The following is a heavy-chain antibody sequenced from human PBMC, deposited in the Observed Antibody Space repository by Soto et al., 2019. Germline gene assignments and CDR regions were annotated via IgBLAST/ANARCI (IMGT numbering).Heavy chain of an antibody. V-gene: IGHV4-31*03. CDR2: IYYSGST. Sequence: ASETLSLTCTVSGGSISSGGYYWSWIRQHPGKGLEWIGYIYYSGSTYYNPSLRSRVTISVDTSKNQFSLKLSSVTAADTAVYYCASGKYYDILTGTLFDYWGQGTLVTVSS. CDR3: ASGKYYDILTGTLFDY. CDR1: GGSISSGGYY. J-gene: IGHJ4*02. D-gene: IGHD3-9*01.